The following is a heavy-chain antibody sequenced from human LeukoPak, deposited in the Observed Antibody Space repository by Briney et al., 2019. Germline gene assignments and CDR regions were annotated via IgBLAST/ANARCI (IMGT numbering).Heavy chain of an antibody. CDR2: ISGSGGST. D-gene: IGHD3-9*01. Sequence: GGSLRLSCAASGFTSSSYAMSWVRQAPGKGQEWVSAISGSGGSTYYADSVKGRFTISRDNSKNTLYLQMNSLRAEDTAVYYCAKSWDRTYYDILTGYWTFDYWGQGTLVTVSS. CDR3: AKSWDRTYYDILTGYWTFDY. V-gene: IGHV3-23*01. J-gene: IGHJ4*02. CDR1: GFTSSSYA.